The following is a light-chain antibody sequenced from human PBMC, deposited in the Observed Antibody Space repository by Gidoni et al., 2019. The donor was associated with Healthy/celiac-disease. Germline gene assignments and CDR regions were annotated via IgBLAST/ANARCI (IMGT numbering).Light chain of an antibody. CDR1: QSISSW. CDR3: QQYNSYSPT. V-gene: IGKV1-5*03. J-gene: IGKJ1*01. CDR2: KAS. Sequence: DIQMTQSPSTLSASVGDRVTITCRASQSISSWLAWYQQKPGKAPKLLIYKASSLESGVPSRFSGRGSGTEFTLTISSLQPDDFATYYCQQYNSYSPTFXHXTKVEIK.